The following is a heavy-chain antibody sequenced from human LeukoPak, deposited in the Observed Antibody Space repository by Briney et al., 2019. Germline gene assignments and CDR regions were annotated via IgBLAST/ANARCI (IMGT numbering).Heavy chain of an antibody. CDR3: ARAIQFGGYFDY. CDR2: IYGGDTT. CDR1: GFTVSRDY. V-gene: IGHV3-53*01. J-gene: IGHJ4*02. Sequence: QPGGSLRLSCAASGFTVSRDYMSWVRQAPGKGLEWVSVIYGGDTTYYADSVRGRFTISRDTSKNTLYLQMNSLRVDDTAVYYCARAIQFGGYFDYWGQGTLVTVSS. D-gene: IGHD2-15*01.